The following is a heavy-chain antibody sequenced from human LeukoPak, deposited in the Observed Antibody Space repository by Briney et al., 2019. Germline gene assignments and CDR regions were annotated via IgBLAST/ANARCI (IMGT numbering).Heavy chain of an antibody. CDR1: TFTFSSYS. CDR2: ISSNRNTI. J-gene: IGHJ4*02. Sequence: PGGSLRLSCAASTFTFSSYSMNWVRQAPGKGLEWVSYISSNRNTIYYADSVKGRFTISRDNAKNSLYLQMNSLRAEDTAVYYCARDGVFGGGELGPWGQGTLVTVSS. V-gene: IGHV3-48*01. D-gene: IGHD3-3*01. CDR3: ARDGVFGGGELGP.